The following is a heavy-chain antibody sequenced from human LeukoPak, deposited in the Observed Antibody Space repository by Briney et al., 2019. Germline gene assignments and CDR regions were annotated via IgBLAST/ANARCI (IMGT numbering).Heavy chain of an antibody. J-gene: IGHJ5*02. V-gene: IGHV3-53*01. CDR1: GFTVSSNY. Sequence: GGSLRLSCAASGFTVSSNYMSWVRQAPGKGLEWVSVIYSGGSTHYADSVKGRFTISRDNSKNTLYLQMNSLRAEDTAVYYCAREGESSGHNWFDPWGQGTLVTVSS. CDR2: IYSGGST. CDR3: AREGESSGHNWFDP. D-gene: IGHD6-19*01.